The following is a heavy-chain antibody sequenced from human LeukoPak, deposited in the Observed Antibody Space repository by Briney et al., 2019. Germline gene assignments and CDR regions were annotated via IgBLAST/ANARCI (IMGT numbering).Heavy chain of an antibody. CDR3: ARDRPDYGAERFAY. D-gene: IGHD4-17*01. V-gene: IGHV3-13*01. Sequence: LPGGSLRLSCAASGFTFSSYSMHWVRQATGKGLEWVSGIGTAGDTYYPDSVKGRFTISRENAKNSLYLQMNSLRAEDTAVYYCARDRPDYGAERFAYWGQGTLVTVSS. CDR1: GFTFSSYS. J-gene: IGHJ4*02. CDR2: IGTAGDT.